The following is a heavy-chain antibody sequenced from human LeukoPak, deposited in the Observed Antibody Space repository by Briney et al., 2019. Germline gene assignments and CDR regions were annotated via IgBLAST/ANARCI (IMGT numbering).Heavy chain of an antibody. D-gene: IGHD3-22*01. J-gene: IGHJ4*02. V-gene: IGHV4-34*01. CDR2: INHSGST. CDR3: ARSDSGGYFDY. Sequence: PSETLSLTCAVYGGSFSGYYWSWIRQPPGKGLEWIGEINHSGSTNYSPSLKSRVTISVDTSKNQFSLKLSSVTAADTAVYYCARSDSGGYFDYWGQGTLVTVSP. CDR1: GGSFSGYY.